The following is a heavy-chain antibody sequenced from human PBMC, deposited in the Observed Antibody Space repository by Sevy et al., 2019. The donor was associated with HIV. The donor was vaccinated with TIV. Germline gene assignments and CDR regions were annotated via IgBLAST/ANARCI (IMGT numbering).Heavy chain of an antibody. D-gene: IGHD2-8*01. CDR1: GFTFSSYA. V-gene: IGHV3-23*01. J-gene: IGHJ4*02. Sequence: GGSLRLSCAASGFTFSSYAMNWVRQAPGKGLEWVSAICGSGGSKYYADSVKGRFTISRDNSKNTLSLQMNSLRAEDTAVYYCAKGWPRVLGTKGGPCDYWGQGALVTVSS. CDR3: AKGWPRVLGTKGGPCDY. CDR2: ICGSGGSK.